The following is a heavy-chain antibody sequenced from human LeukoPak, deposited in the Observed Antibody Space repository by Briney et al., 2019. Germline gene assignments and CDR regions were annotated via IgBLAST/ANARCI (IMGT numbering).Heavy chain of an antibody. V-gene: IGHV3-23*01. CDR2: ISGSGGST. Sequence: GGSLRLSCAASGFTFSSFGINWVRQAPGKGLEWVSAISGSGGSTYYADSVKGRFTISRDNSKNTLYLQMNSLRAEDTAVYYCAKTAVVNLRWFDPWGQGTLVTVSS. CDR3: AKTAVVNLRWFDP. J-gene: IGHJ5*02. D-gene: IGHD5-18*01. CDR1: GFTFSSFG.